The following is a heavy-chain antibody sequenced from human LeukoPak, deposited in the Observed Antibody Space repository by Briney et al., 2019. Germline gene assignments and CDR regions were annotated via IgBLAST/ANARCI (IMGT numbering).Heavy chain of an antibody. Sequence: GESLKISCKGSGYSFTSYWIGWVRQMPGKGLEWMGIIYPGDSGTRYSPSFQGQVTISADKSISTAYLQWSSLKASDTAMYYCARRAAGYCGGDCYNDAFDIWGQGTMVTVSS. D-gene: IGHD2-21*02. CDR1: GYSFTSYW. V-gene: IGHV5-51*01. CDR2: IYPGDSGT. J-gene: IGHJ3*02. CDR3: ARRAAGYCGGDCYNDAFDI.